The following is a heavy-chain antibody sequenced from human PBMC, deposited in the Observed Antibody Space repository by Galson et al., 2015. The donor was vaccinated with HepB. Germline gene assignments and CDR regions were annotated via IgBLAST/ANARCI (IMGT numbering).Heavy chain of an antibody. Sequence: CAISGDSVSSNSAAWNWIRQSPSRGLEWLGRTYYRSKWYNDYAVSVKSRITINPDTSKDQFSLQLNSVTPEDTAVYYCTYSSLPWGSYYYYYGMDVRGQGTTVTVSS. CDR2: TYYRSKWYN. J-gene: IGHJ6*02. D-gene: IGHD7-27*01. V-gene: IGHV6-1*01. CDR3: TYSSLPWGSYYYYYGMDV. CDR1: GDSVSSNSAA.